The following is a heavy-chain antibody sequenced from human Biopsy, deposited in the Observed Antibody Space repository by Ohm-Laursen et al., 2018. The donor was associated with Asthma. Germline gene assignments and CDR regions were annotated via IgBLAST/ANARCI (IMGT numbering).Heavy chain of an antibody. Sequence: LSLTCIVSGDAMSTSGSYWGWIRQSPGKGLEWIGSIYYSGGTYYNPSLESRVTISADTSKNHFSLKVTSVTAADTAVYYCARAVSSSSYWYFDLWGRGDLVTVSS. CDR1: GDAMSTSGSY. CDR3: ARAVSSSSYWYFDL. CDR2: IYYSGGT. V-gene: IGHV4-39*02. D-gene: IGHD6-6*01. J-gene: IGHJ2*01.